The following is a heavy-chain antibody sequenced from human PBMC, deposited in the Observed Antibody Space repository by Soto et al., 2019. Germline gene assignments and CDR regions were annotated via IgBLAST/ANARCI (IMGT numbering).Heavy chain of an antibody. CDR3: ARGGITIFGVVRPHYYYYNMDV. CDR1: GFTFSSYW. V-gene: IGHV3-74*01. Sequence: EVQLVESGGGLVQPGGSLRLSCAASGFTFSSYWMHWVRQAPGKGLVWVSRINSDGSSTSYADSVKGRFTISRDNAKNTLYLQMNSLRAEDTAVYYCARGGITIFGVVRPHYYYYNMDVWGKGTTVTVSS. J-gene: IGHJ6*03. CDR2: INSDGSST. D-gene: IGHD3-3*01.